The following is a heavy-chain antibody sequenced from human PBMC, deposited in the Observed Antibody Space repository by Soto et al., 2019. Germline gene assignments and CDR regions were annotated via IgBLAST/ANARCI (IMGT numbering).Heavy chain of an antibody. CDR3: ASIAAGRYCYYYYGMGG. Sequence: SETLSLTCAVYGGSFSGYYWSWIRQPPGKGLEWIGEINHSGSTNYNPSLKSRVTISVDTSKNQFSLKLSPMTAAYTAVYYCASIAAGRYCYYYYGMGGWEQGTTVTVAS. J-gene: IGHJ6*01. CDR1: GGSFSGYY. CDR2: INHSGST. D-gene: IGHD6-6*01. V-gene: IGHV4-34*01.